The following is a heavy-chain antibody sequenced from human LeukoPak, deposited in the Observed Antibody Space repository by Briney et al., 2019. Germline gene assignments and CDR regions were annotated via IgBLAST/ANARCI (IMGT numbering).Heavy chain of an antibody. CDR1: GYTFTSYA. Sequence: ASVKVSCKASGYTFTSYAMNWVRQAPGQGLEWMGWINTNTGNPTYAQGFTGRFVFSLDTSVSTAYLQISSLKAEDTAVYYCAASGVGVVAAANFDYWGQGTLVTVSS. D-gene: IGHD2-15*01. J-gene: IGHJ4*02. CDR3: AASGVGVVAAANFDY. CDR2: INTNTGNP. V-gene: IGHV7-4-1*02.